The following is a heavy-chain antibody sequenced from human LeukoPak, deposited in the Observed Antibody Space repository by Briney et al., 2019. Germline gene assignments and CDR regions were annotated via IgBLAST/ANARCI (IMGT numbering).Heavy chain of an antibody. J-gene: IGHJ3*02. CDR1: GYTFTSYY. CDR2: INPNSGGT. D-gene: IGHD5-18*01. Sequence: ASVKVSCKASGYTFTSYYMHWVRQAPGQGLEWMGWINPNSGGTNYAQKFQGRVTMTRDTSISTAYMELSRLRSDDTAVYYCARERDTAMVTGDAFDIWGQGTMVTVSS. V-gene: IGHV1-2*02. CDR3: ARERDTAMVTGDAFDI.